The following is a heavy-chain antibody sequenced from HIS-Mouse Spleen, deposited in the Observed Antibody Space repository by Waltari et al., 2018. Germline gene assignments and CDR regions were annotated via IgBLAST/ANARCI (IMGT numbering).Heavy chain of an antibody. CDR1: GGSIRRRSYY. CDR2: IYYSGST. Sequence: QLQLQESGPGLVKPSETLSLTCPVPGGSIRRRSYYWGWIRQPPGKGLEWIGSIYYSGSTYYNPSLKSRVTISVDTSKNQFSLKLSSVTAADTAVYYCAREIPYSSSWYDWYFDLWGRGTLVTVSS. D-gene: IGHD6-13*01. J-gene: IGHJ2*01. V-gene: IGHV4-39*07. CDR3: AREIPYSSSWYDWYFDL.